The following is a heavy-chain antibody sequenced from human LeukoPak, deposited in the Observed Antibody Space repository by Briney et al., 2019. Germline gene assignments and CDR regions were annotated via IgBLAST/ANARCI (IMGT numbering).Heavy chain of an antibody. CDR1: GFTFSSYA. D-gene: IGHD3-22*01. J-gene: IGHJ4*02. Sequence: GGSLRLSCAASGFTFSSYAMSWVRQAPGKRLEGVAVISYDGSNKYYADSVKGRFTISRDNSKNTLYLQMNSLRAEDTAVYYCAKDRGNYYDSSGYYALDYWGQGTLVTVSS. CDR3: AKDRGNYYDSSGYYALDY. CDR2: ISYDGSNK. V-gene: IGHV3-30-3*01.